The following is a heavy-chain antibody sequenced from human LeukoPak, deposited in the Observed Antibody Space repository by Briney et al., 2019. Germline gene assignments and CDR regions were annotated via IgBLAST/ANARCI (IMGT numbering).Heavy chain of an antibody. CDR2: ISSSSTCI. CDR3: ARAGRVVPAAKNAFDI. CDR1: GFTFSSYS. V-gene: IGHV3-21*01. D-gene: IGHD2-2*01. J-gene: IGHJ3*02. Sequence: GGSLSPSCAAYGFTFSSYSMNWVRQAPGKGLEWVLSISSSSTCIYYADSVKGRFTISRDIAKNSLYLRMNSLRAEDTAVYYCARAGRVVPAAKNAFDIWGQGTMVTVSS.